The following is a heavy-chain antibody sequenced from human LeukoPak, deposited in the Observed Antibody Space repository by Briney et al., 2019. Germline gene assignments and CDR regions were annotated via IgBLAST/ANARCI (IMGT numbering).Heavy chain of an antibody. D-gene: IGHD3-3*01. V-gene: IGHV3-21*01. CDR1: GFTFSSYS. CDR3: ARATPISRITIFGVVSHGMDV. Sequence: PGGSLRLSCAASGFTFSSYSMNWVRQAPGKGLEWVSSISSSSYIYYADSVKGRFTISRDNAKNSLYLQMNSLRAEDTAVYYCARATPISRITIFGVVSHGMDVWGQGTTVTVSS. J-gene: IGHJ6*02. CDR2: ISSSSYI.